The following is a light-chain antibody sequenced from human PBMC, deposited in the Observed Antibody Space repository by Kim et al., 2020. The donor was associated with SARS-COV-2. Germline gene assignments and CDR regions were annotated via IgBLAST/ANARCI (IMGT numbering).Light chain of an antibody. J-gene: IGLJ2*01. CDR2: DVS. CDR3: SSYTSSSHVV. Sequence: GQSITISCTGTSSDVGGYNYVSWYQQHPGKAPKLMIYDVSNRPSGVSNRFSGSKSGNTAYLTISGLQAEDEADYYCSSYTSSSHVVFGGGTQLTVL. CDR1: SSDVGGYNY. V-gene: IGLV2-14*03.